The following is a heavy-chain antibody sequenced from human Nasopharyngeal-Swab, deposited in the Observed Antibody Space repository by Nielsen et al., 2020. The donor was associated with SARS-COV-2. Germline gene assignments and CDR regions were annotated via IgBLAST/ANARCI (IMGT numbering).Heavy chain of an antibody. D-gene: IGHD2-2*01. CDR3: ASNPLYCSSTSCYHDAFDI. Sequence: ASVKVSCKASGYTVTSYGISWVRQAPGQGLEWMGWISAYNGNTNYAQKLQGRVTMTTDTSTSTTYMELRSLRSDDTAVYYCASNPLYCSSTSCYHDAFDIWGQGTMVTVSS. J-gene: IGHJ3*02. CDR1: GYTVTSYG. CDR2: ISAYNGNT. V-gene: IGHV1-18*01.